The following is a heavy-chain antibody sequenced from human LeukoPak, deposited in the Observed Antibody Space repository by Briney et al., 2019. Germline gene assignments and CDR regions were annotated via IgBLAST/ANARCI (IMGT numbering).Heavy chain of an antibody. CDR3: TKSQPLPDNWFAP. V-gene: IGHV3-73*01. J-gene: IGHJ5*02. CDR2: IRSRGANYAT. D-gene: IGHD2-15*01. CDR1: GFTISASA. Sequence: GGSLKLSCVASGFTISASAIHWVRQASGKGLEWVGRIRSRGANYATAYAASVKGRFTISRDDSENTAYLQMSSLKTEDTAVYYCTKSQPLPDNWFAPWGQGTLVTVSS.